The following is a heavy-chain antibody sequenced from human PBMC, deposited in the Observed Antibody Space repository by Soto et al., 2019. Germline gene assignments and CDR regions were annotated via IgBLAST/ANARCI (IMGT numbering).Heavy chain of an antibody. CDR2: VSSSGNT. V-gene: IGHV4-4*07. CDR1: CDSLGNYY. Sequence: SETLSLTCTVSCDSLGNYYWFWIRQPVGKGLEWIGRVSSSGNTNANPTLNSRATMSIDTSKNQFSLRLRSVTAADTAVYYCARADYEILTGSYAMDVWGQGTTVTVSS. CDR3: ARADYEILTGSYAMDV. D-gene: IGHD3-9*01. J-gene: IGHJ6*02.